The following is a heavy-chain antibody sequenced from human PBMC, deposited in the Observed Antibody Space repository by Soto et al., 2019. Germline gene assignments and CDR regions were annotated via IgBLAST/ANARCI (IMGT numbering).Heavy chain of an antibody. CDR2: IYHSGST. Sequence: QLQLQESGSGLVKPSQTLSLTCAVSGGSISSGGYSWSWIRQPLGKGLEWIGYIYHSGSTYYNPCLKSRFTISVDRSKNQFSLKLSSVTAADTAVYYCARGRGYCSGGSCFVFDYWGQGTLVTVSS. CDR3: ARGRGYCSGGSCFVFDY. D-gene: IGHD2-15*01. CDR1: GGSISSGGYS. V-gene: IGHV4-30-2*01. J-gene: IGHJ4*02.